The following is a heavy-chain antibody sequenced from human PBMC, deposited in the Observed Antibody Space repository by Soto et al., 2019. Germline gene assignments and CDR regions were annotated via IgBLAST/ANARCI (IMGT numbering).Heavy chain of an antibody. CDR1: GASVSSPTHY. J-gene: IGHJ6*02. Sequence: SETLSLTCTVSGASVSSPTHYWNWIRQSPGKGLEWIGFVYYNGITNYSPSLKSRVTISLDTSKDQFSLRLTSVTAADTAVYYCARTRDYNINSYYALDVWGQGTTVTVYS. V-gene: IGHV4-61*01. CDR3: ARTRDYNINSYYALDV. D-gene: IGHD3-9*01. CDR2: VYYNGIT.